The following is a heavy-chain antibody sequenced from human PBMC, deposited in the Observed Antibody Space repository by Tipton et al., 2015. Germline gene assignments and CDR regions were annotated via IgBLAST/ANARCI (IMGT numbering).Heavy chain of an antibody. J-gene: IGHJ6*02. D-gene: IGHD3-3*01. CDR3: ASRGGITIFGVVIGDYYYYYGMDV. V-gene: IGHV3-23*01. CDR2: ISGSGGST. CDR1: GFTSSSYA. Sequence: SLRLSCAASGFTSSSYAMSWVRQAPGKGLEWVSGISGSGGSTDYADSVKGRFTISRDNSKNTLYLQMNSLRVEDTAVYYCASRGGITIFGVVIGDYYYYYGMDVWGQGTTVTVSS.